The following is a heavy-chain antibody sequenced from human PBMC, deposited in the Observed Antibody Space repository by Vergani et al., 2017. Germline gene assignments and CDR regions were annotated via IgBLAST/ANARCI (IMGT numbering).Heavy chain of an antibody. V-gene: IGHV4-34*01. CDR2: INHSGST. Sequence: QVQLQQWGAGLLKPSETLSLTCAVYGGSFSGYYWSWIRQPPGKGLEWIGEINHSGSTNYNPSLKSRVTISVDTSKNHFSLKLSSVTAADTAVYYCARGTGYCSSTSCYYYYYYYMDVWGKGTTVTVSS. CDR3: ARGTGYCSSTSCYYYYYYYMDV. J-gene: IGHJ6*03. D-gene: IGHD2-2*01. CDR1: GGSFSGYY.